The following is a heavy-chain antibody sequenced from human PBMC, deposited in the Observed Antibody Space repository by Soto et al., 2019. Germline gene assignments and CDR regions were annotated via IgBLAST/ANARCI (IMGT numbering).Heavy chain of an antibody. CDR1: GGSISSVY. V-gene: IGHV4-59*08. J-gene: IGHJ3*02. Sequence: QVQLQESGPGLVKPSETLSLTCTVSGGSISSVYWCWIRQPPGKGLEWIGYIYYSGSTNYDPYLRSRVTISVDTSKNQSSLNLSSVTPEDTALYYWAIRYGSVFDSWGQGTRVTVSS. D-gene: IGHD3-10*01. CDR2: IYYSGST. CDR3: AIRYGSVFDS.